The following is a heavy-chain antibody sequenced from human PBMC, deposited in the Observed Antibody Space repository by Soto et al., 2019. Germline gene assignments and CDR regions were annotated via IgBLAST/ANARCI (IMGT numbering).Heavy chain of an antibody. Sequence: QVQLVQSGAEVKKPGSSVKVSCKASGGTFSSYAISWVRQAPGQGLEWMGGIIHIFGTANNAQKFQGRVTITADESTSTAYMGLRSLRSEDTAVYYCARGIQLWLPLDYWGQGTLVTVSS. CDR3: ARGIQLWLPLDY. CDR2: IIHIFGTA. CDR1: GGTFSSYA. J-gene: IGHJ4*02. D-gene: IGHD5-18*01. V-gene: IGHV1-69*01.